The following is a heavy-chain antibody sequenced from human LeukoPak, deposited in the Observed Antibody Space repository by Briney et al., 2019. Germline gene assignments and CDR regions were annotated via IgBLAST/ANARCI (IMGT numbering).Heavy chain of an antibody. CDR3: AKTGNPATGDY. CDR1: GFTFSSYT. CDR2: MGSDGFST. D-gene: IGHD1-1*01. J-gene: IGHJ4*02. Sequence: GGSLRLSCAASGFTFSSYTFHWARLAPGKGLEYVSAMGSDGFSTYYANSVKGRFSISRDNSKNTLYLQVNSLRAEDTAVYYCAKTGNPATGDYWGQGTLVTVSS. V-gene: IGHV3-64*01.